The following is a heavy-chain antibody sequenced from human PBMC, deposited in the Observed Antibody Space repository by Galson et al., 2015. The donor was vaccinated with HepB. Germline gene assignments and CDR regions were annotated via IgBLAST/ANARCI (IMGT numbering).Heavy chain of an antibody. CDR2: ISYDGSNK. CDR1: GFTFSNYG. J-gene: IGHJ4*02. V-gene: IGHV3-30*03. CDR3: AQGGGSGSYLFRLDY. D-gene: IGHD3-10*01. Sequence: SLRLSCAASGFTFSNYGMHWVRQAPGKGLEWVAVISYDGSNKYYADSVKGRFTISRDNSKDTLYLQMNSLRAEDTAVYYCAQGGGSGSYLFRLDYWGQGTLVTVSS.